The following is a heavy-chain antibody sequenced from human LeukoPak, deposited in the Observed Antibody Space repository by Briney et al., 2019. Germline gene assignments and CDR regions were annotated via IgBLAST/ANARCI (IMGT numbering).Heavy chain of an antibody. CDR3: ARGRRITMIVVVTGFDY. D-gene: IGHD3-22*01. J-gene: IGHJ4*02. CDR2: INHSGST. CDR1: GGSFSGYY. Sequence: SETLSLTCAVYGGSFSGYYWSWIRQPPGKGLEWIGEINHSGSTNYNPSLKSRVTISVDTSKNQFSLKLSSVTAADTAVYYCARGRRITMIVVVTGFDYWGQGTLVTASS. V-gene: IGHV4-34*01.